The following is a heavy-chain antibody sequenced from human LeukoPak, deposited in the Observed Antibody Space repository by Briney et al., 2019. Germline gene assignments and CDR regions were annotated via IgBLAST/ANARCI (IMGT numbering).Heavy chain of an antibody. CDR1: GGSISTYY. D-gene: IGHD3-10*01. Sequence: PSETLSLTCTVSGGSISTYYWSWIRQPPGKGLEWIGYIYYSGTTNCNPSLKSRVTISVDTSKNQFSLKLSSVTAADTAVYYCAREGLNMVRGVIPKEAWGWFDPWGQGTLVTVSS. CDR2: IYYSGTT. CDR3: AREGLNMVRGVIPKEAWGWFDP. V-gene: IGHV4-59*01. J-gene: IGHJ5*02.